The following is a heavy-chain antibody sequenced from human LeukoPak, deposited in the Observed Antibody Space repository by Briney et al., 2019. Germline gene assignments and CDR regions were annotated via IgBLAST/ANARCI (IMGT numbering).Heavy chain of an antibody. D-gene: IGHD2-2*01. CDR2: INHSGST. J-gene: IGHJ4*02. Sequence: PSETLSLTCAVYGGSFSGYYWSWIRQPPGKGLEWIGEINHSGSTNYNPSLKSRVTISVDTSKNQFSLKLSSVTAADTAVYYCARQVHCSSTSCHFDYWGQGTLVTVSS. CDR3: ARQVHCSSTSCHFDY. V-gene: IGHV4-34*01. CDR1: GGSFSGYY.